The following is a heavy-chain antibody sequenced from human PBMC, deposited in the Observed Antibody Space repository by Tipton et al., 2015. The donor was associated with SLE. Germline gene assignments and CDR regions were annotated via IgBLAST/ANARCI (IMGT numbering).Heavy chain of an antibody. CDR3: ARTYYYDSGSYEIMNYGMDI. CDR1: GYTFSTYY. Sequence: QVQLVQSGAEVKKPGASVKVSCKASGYTFSTYYIHWVRQAPGQGLEWMGRISPKSGAANYAQKFQVRVTMTRDTSISTAYMELSRLRSDDTAVYYCARTYYYDSGSYEIMNYGMDIWGQGTTVTVSS. J-gene: IGHJ6*02. D-gene: IGHD3-10*01. V-gene: IGHV1-2*06. CDR2: ISPKSGAA.